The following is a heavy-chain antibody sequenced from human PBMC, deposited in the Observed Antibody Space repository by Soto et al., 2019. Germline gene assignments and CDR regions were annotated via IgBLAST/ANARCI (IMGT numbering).Heavy chain of an antibody. CDR3: ARDHKWDGMDV. V-gene: IGHV4-31*03. CDR1: GGSFSSDSFI. CDR2: INYSGTT. D-gene: IGHD1-26*01. Sequence: SETLSLTCSVSGGSFSSDSFIWSWVRQFPGRGLEWIGYINYSGTTYYNPSLRSRITMSVDTSKNQFSLNLSSVTAADTAVYYCARDHKWDGMDVWGQGTTVTVSS. J-gene: IGHJ6*02.